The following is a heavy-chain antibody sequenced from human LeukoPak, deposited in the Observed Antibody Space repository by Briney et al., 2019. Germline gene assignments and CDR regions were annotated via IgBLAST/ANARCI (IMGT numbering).Heavy chain of an antibody. Sequence: PSETLSLTCTVSGGSISSSSYYWGWIRQPPGKGLEWIGSIYYSGSTYYNPSLKSRVTISVDTSKNQFSLKLSSVTAADTAVYYCARQKLGITMVRGRYYFDYWGQGTLVTVSS. CDR1: GGSISSSSYY. D-gene: IGHD3-10*01. V-gene: IGHV4-39*01. CDR2: IYYSGST. J-gene: IGHJ4*02. CDR3: ARQKLGITMVRGRYYFDY.